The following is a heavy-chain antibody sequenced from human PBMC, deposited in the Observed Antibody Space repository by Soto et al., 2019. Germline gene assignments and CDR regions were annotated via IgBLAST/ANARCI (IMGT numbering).Heavy chain of an antibody. D-gene: IGHD3-10*01. CDR1: GFTVSSNY. CDR3: ARDGDYYGSGSYYHFNYMDV. CDR2: IYSGGST. Sequence: PGGSLRLSCAASGFTVSSNYMSWVRQAPGKGLEWVSVIYSGGSTYYADSVKGRFTISRDNSKNTLYLQMNSLRAEDTAVYYCARDGDYYGSGSYYHFNYMDVWGKGTTVTVSS. V-gene: IGHV3-66*01. J-gene: IGHJ6*03.